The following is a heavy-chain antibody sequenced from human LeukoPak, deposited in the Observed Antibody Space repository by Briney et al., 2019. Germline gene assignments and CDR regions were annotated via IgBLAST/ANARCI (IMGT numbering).Heavy chain of an antibody. CDR1: GYTFTSYG. Sequence: GASVKVSCKASGYTFTSYGISWVRQAPGQGLEWMGGIIPIFGTANYAQKFQGRVTITADESTSTAYMELSSLRSEDTAVYYCARGAASSGWLQPDGAFDIWGQGTMVTVSS. V-gene: IGHV1-69*13. D-gene: IGHD6-19*01. J-gene: IGHJ3*02. CDR2: IIPIFGTA. CDR3: ARGAASSGWLQPDGAFDI.